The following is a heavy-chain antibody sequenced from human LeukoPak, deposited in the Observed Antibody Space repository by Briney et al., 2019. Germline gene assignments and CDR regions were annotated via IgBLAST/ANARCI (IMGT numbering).Heavy chain of an antibody. CDR2: ISGSGGST. V-gene: IGHV3-23*01. D-gene: IGHD3-22*01. Sequence: GGSLRLSCAASGLTFSSYAMSWVRQAPGKGLEWVSAISGSGGSTYYADSVKGRFTISRDNAKNSLYLQMNSLRAEDTAVYYCARPRMGDSSGYYYVWYFDYWGQGTLVTVSS. CDR1: GLTFSSYA. J-gene: IGHJ4*02. CDR3: ARPRMGDSSGYYYVWYFDY.